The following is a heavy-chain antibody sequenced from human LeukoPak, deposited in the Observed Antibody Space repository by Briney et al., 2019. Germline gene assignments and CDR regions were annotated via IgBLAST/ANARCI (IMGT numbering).Heavy chain of an antibody. V-gene: IGHV3-30*04. D-gene: IGHD5-18*01. CDR1: GFTFSSYA. Sequence: GRSLRLSCAASGFTFSSYAMHWVRQAPGKGLEWVAVISYDGSNKYYAYSVKGRFTISRDNSKNTLYLQMNSLRAEDTAVYYCASSSYGYLANDYWGQGTLVTVSS. CDR3: ASSSYGYLANDY. J-gene: IGHJ4*02. CDR2: ISYDGSNK.